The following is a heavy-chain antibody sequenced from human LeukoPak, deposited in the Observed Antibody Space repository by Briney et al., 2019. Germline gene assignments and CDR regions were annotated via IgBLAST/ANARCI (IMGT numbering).Heavy chain of an antibody. V-gene: IGHV4-31*03. CDR2: IYYSGST. CDR1: GGSISSGGYY. J-gene: IGHJ6*02. CDR3: ARGDGVVVPAAIGLSYYYYGMDV. Sequence: SQILSLTCTVSGGSISSGGYYWSWIRQHPGKGLEWIGYIYYSGSTYYNPSLKSRVTISVDTSKNQFSLKLSSVTAADTAVYYCARGDGVVVPAAIGLSYYYYGMDVWGQGTTVTVSS. D-gene: IGHD2-2*02.